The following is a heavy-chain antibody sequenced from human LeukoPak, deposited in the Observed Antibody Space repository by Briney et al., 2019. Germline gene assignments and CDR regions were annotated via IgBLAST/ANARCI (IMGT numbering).Heavy chain of an antibody. V-gene: IGHV4-34*01. CDR3: ARARRARGYSYGYGAELDY. CDR1: GGSFSGYY. Sequence: PSETLSLTCAVYGGSFSGYYWSWTRQPPGKGLEWIGEINHSGSTNYNPSLKSRVTISVDTSKNQFSLKLSSVTAADTAVYYCARARRARGYSYGYGAELDYWGQGTLVTVSS. D-gene: IGHD5-18*01. CDR2: INHSGST. J-gene: IGHJ4*02.